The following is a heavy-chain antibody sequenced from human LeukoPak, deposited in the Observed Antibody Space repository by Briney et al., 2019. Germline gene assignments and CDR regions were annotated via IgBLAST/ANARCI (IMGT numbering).Heavy chain of an antibody. D-gene: IGHD4-23*01. CDR3: ARHPISYGGHGFDS. CDR2: IYYSGNN. V-gene: IGHV4-39*01. Sequence: PSETLSLTCAVSGGSISSGDFYWGWLRPPPGQGLEGIGSIYYSGNNYYKPSLKSRVTISVDMSKNQFSLKLSSVTAADTALYYCARHPISYGGHGFDSWREGTIATVPS. J-gene: IGHJ3*01. CDR1: GGSISSGDFY.